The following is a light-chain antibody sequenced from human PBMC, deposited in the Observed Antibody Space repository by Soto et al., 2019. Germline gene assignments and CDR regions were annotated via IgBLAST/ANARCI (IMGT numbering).Light chain of an antibody. CDR3: QQRSSWTLP. CDR2: DAS. CDR1: QSVSTY. V-gene: IGKV3-11*01. J-gene: IGKJ4*01. Sequence: EIVLTQSPATLSLSPGERATLSCRASQSVSTYLAWYRQKPGQAPRLLIYDASNRATGIPVRFSGSGSGTDFTRTISSLEPEDFAVYYCQQRSSWTLPFVGGPKVEI.